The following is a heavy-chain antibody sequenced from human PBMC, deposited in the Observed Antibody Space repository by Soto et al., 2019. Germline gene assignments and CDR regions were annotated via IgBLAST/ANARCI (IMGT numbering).Heavy chain of an antibody. CDR2: VYYSGGA. J-gene: IGHJ5*01. D-gene: IGHD2-21*01. CDR1: GVSIHNSHSF. Sequence: SETLSLTCNVSGVSIHNSHSFWGWIRQPPGKGLEFIGTVYYSGGAHYNSSLKSRVTISVDTANNQVSLRMRSLTAADTAVYYCGRVVEGATRHTDLDSWGQGTLVTVSS. CDR3: GRVVEGATRHTDLDS. V-gene: IGHV4-39*01.